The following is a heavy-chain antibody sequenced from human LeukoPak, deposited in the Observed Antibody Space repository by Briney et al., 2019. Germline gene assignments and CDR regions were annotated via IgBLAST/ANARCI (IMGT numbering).Heavy chain of an antibody. CDR1: GYTFTGYY. D-gene: IGHD6-19*01. J-gene: IGHJ5*02. CDR2: INPNSGGT. Sequence: ASVKVSCKASGYTFTGYYMHWVRQAPGQGLEWMGWINPNSGGTNYAQKFQGRVTMTRDTSISTAYMELSRLRSDDTAVYYCARARPKRSIVVAGLGRFDPWGQGTLVTVSS. V-gene: IGHV1-2*02. CDR3: ARARPKRSIVVAGLGRFDP.